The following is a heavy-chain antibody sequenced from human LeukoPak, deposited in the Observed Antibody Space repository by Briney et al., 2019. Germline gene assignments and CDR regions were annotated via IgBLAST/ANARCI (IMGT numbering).Heavy chain of an antibody. CDR3: ARDRAGTTHLGY. D-gene: IGHD1-1*01. Sequence: GGSLRLSCAASGFTVSSNYMSWGRQAPGKGLEWVSVIYGGGSTYYAESVKARFTISRDNSKNTLYLQMNRLRAEDTAVYYCARDRAGTTHLGYWGQGTLVTVSS. J-gene: IGHJ4*02. CDR2: IYGGGST. V-gene: IGHV3-66*01. CDR1: GFTVSSNY.